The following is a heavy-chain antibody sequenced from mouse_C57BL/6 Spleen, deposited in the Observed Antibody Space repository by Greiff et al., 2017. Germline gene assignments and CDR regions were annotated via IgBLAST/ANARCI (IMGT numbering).Heavy chain of an antibody. CDR3: TTGGLLWFIDY. J-gene: IGHJ4*01. Sequence: EVQLQQSGAELVRPGASVKLSCTASGFNIKDYYMNWVKQRPEQGLEWIGRIDPEDGDTEYAPTFQGQATITADTSSHTAYLQLSSLTSEDTAVYYCTTGGLLWFIDYWGQGTSVTVSA. CDR2: IDPEDGDT. V-gene: IGHV14-1*01. D-gene: IGHD2-2*01. CDR1: GFNIKDYY.